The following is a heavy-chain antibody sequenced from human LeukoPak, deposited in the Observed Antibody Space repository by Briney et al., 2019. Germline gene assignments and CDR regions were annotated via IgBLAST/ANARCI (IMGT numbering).Heavy chain of an antibody. Sequence: GGSLRLSCAASGFTSGSYWMNWVRRAPGKGLEWVAIIKQDGSQKFYLDSVRGRFTISTDTANNSLYLLMNSLRAEDTAVYHCARASLSSLLTFDYWGQGTLVTVSS. D-gene: IGHD2-15*01. CDR3: ARASLSSLLTFDY. CDR1: GFTSGSYW. V-gene: IGHV3-7*01. J-gene: IGHJ4*02. CDR2: IKQDGSQK.